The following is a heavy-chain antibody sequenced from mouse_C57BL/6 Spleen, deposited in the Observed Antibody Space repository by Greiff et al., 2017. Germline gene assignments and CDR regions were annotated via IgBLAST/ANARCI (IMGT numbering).Heavy chain of an antibody. CDR1: GFTFSSYG. Sequence: EVQRVESGGDLVKPGGSLKLSCAASGFTFSSYGMSWVRQTPDKRLEWVATISSGGSYTYYPDSVKGRFTISRDNAKNTLYLQMSSLKSEDTAMYYCARHRDYYGSSDWYFDVWGTGTTVTVSS. CDR2: ISSGGSYT. D-gene: IGHD1-1*01. V-gene: IGHV5-6*01. J-gene: IGHJ1*03. CDR3: ARHRDYYGSSDWYFDV.